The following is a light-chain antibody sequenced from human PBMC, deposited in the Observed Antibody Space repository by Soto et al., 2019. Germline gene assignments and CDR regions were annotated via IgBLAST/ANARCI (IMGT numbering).Light chain of an antibody. CDR2: GAS. Sequence: EIVLTQSPGTLSLSPGERATLSCRASQSVSSSYLAWYQQKPGQAPRLLIYGASSRATGIPDRFSGSGSGTDFTLTMSRLEPEDFAVYYCQQYGSCPRTFGQGTKVEIK. CDR1: QSVSSSY. CDR3: QQYGSCPRT. J-gene: IGKJ1*01. V-gene: IGKV3-20*01.